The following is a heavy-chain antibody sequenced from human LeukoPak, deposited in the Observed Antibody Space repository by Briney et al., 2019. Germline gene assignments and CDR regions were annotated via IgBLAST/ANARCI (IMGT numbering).Heavy chain of an antibody. J-gene: IGHJ6*02. CDR3: ARVYYGSGMDYYGMDV. Sequence: GGSLRLFCAASGFTVSSNYMSWVRQAPGKGLEWVSVIYSGGSTYCADSVKGRFTISRDNSKNTLYLQMNSLRAEDTAVYYCARVYYGSGMDYYGMDVWGQGTTVTVSS. V-gene: IGHV3-53*01. CDR1: GFTVSSNY. CDR2: IYSGGST. D-gene: IGHD3-10*01.